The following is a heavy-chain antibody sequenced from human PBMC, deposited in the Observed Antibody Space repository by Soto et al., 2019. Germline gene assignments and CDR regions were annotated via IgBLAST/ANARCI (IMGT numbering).Heavy chain of an antibody. CDR3: ARHVREYGSGRYYGMDV. CDR1: GFSFSKYK. V-gene: IGHV5-10-1*01. Sequence: PGESLKISCEGSGFSFSKYKISWVRQMPGKGLEWMGRIDPSDSYTNYSPSFQGHATISADKSISTAYLQWSSLKASDTAMYYCARHVREYGSGRYYGMDVWGQGTTVTVSS. J-gene: IGHJ6*02. D-gene: IGHD3-10*01. CDR2: IDPSDSYT.